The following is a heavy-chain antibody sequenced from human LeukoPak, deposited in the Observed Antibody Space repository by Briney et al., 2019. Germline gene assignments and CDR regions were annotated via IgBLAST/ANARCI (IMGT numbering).Heavy chain of an antibody. D-gene: IGHD2-2*02. V-gene: IGHV5-10-1*01. CDR3: ARHGRYCSSTSCYNYFDY. J-gene: IGHJ4*02. CDR2: IAPSDSYT. CDR1: GYSFTSYW. Sequence: GESLKIFCKGSGYSFTSYWINWVRQMPGKGLEWMGRIAPSDSYTNYSPSFQGHVTISADKSISTAYLQWSSLKASDTAMYYCARHGRYCSSTSCYNYFDYWGQGTLVTVSS.